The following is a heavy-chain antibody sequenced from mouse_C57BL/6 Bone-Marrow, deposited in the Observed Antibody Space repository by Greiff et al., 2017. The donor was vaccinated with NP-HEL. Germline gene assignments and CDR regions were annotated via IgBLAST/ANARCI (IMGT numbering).Heavy chain of an antibody. CDR2: IDPSDSYT. V-gene: IGHV1-59*01. J-gene: IGHJ2*01. CDR1: GYTLTSYW. CDR3: AYYCTHFDY. Sequence: QVQLQQPGAELVRPGPSVKLSCKASGYTLTSYWMHWVKQRPGQGLEWIGVIDPSDSYTNYNQKFKGKATLTVDTSSSTAYMQLSSLTSEDSAVYYCAYYCTHFDYWGQGTTLTVSS. D-gene: IGHD1-1*01.